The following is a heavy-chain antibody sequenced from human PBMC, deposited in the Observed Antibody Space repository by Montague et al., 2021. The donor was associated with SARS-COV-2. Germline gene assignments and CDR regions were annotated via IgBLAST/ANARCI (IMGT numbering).Heavy chain of an antibody. V-gene: IGHV4-39*01. CDR2: IDYIGNT. Sequence: SETLSLTCAVSGGSIISSNYYWGWIRQPPGRGLEWIGSIDYIGNTYHNPSLKSRVTISVGTSKNQFSLNLSSVTAADTAVYYFARHLVKTTFGVIITNTTNGLDHWGQGTLVTVSS. J-gene: IGHJ5*02. D-gene: IGHD3-3*01. CDR1: GGSIISSNYY. CDR3: ARHLVKTTFGVIITNTTNGLDH.